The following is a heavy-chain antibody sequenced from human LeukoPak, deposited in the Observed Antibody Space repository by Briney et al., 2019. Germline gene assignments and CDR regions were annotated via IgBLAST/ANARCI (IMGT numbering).Heavy chain of an antibody. CDR1: GYTFTGYY. Sequence: EASVKVSCKASGYTFTGYYMHWVRQAPGQGLEWMGWINPNSGGTNYAQKFQGRVTMTRNTSISTAYMELSSLRSEDTAVYYCARASGIAAPWGQGTLVTVSS. J-gene: IGHJ5*02. V-gene: IGHV1-2*02. CDR3: ARASGIAAP. CDR2: INPNSGGT. D-gene: IGHD6-13*01.